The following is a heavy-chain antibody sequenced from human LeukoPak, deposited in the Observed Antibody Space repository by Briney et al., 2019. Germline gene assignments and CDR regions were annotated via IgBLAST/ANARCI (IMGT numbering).Heavy chain of an antibody. D-gene: IGHD3-16*02. J-gene: IGHJ4*02. V-gene: IGHV3-23*01. CDR3: AKDRRTFGGVIVREYYLDY. CDR2: ISGSGGST. Sequence: GGSLRLSCAASEFTFSSYAMTWVRQAPGKGLEWVSTISGSGGSTYYADSVKGRFTISRDNFKNTLYLQMNSLRAEDTAVYYCAKDRRTFGGVIVREYYLDYWGQRTLVTVSS. CDR1: EFTFSSYA.